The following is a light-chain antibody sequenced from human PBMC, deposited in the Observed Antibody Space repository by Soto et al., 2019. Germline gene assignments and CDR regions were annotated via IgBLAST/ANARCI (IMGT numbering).Light chain of an antibody. J-gene: IGKJ5*01. Sequence: EIVLTQSPATLSLSPGERATLSCRASQSVSTYLAWYQQRPGQSPRLLIYDASYRATDIPPRFSGSGSGTDSTLTISSLESEDFAVYYWQQRRSWPTTITFGQGTRLDI. CDR2: DAS. CDR1: QSVSTY. V-gene: IGKV3-11*01. CDR3: QQRRSWPTTIT.